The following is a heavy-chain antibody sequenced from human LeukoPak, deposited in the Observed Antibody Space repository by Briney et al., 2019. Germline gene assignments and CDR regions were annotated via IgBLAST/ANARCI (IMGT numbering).Heavy chain of an antibody. CDR1: GFTFSSYA. CDR2: ISYDGSNK. Sequence: QTGGSLRLSCAASGFTFSSYAMHWVRQAPGKGLEWVAVISYDGSNKYYADSVKGRFTISRDNSKNTLYLQMNSLRAEDTAVYYCAKDKYSSGYNWFDPWGQGTLVTVSS. D-gene: IGHD6-19*01. V-gene: IGHV3-30*04. J-gene: IGHJ5*02. CDR3: AKDKYSSGYNWFDP.